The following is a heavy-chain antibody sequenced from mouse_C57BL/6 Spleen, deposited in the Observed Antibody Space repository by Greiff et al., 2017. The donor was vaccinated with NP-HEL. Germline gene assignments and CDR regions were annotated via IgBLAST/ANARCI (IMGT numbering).Heavy chain of an antibody. CDR3: ARRDYYGSSSYWYFDV. CDR1: GYTFTGYW. CDR2: ILPGSGST. V-gene: IGHV1-9*01. D-gene: IGHD1-1*01. J-gene: IGHJ1*03. Sequence: QVQLKESGAELMKPGASVKLSCKATGYTFTGYWIEWVKQRPGHGLEWIGEILPGSGSTNYNEKFKGKATFTADTSSNTAYMQLSSLTTEDSAIYYCARRDYYGSSSYWYFDVWGTGTTVTVSS.